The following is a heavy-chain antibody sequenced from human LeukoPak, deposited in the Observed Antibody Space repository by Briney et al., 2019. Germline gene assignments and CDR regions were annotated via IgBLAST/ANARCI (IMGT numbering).Heavy chain of an antibody. Sequence: PGGSLRLSCAASGFTFSSYSMNWVRQAPGKGLEWVSSINTSSSYIYYADSVKGRFTISRDNAKNSLYLQMNSLRAEDTAVYYCTRDGQYYGMDVWGQGTTVTVSS. CDR3: TRDGQYYGMDV. CDR1: GFTFSSYS. J-gene: IGHJ6*02. CDR2: INTSSSYI. V-gene: IGHV3-21*01.